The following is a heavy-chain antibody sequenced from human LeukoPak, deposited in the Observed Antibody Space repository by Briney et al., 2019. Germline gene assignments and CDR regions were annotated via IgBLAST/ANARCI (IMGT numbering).Heavy chain of an antibody. CDR3: AREVSGYYDSSGYPCLAY. V-gene: IGHV1-46*03. Sequence: ASVKVSCKASGGTFSSYAISWVRQAPGQGLEWMGIINPSGGSTSYAQKFQGRVTMTRDTSTSTVYMELSSLRSEDTAVYYCAREVSGYYDSSGYPCLAYWGQGTLVTVSS. CDR1: GGTFSSYA. D-gene: IGHD3-22*01. CDR2: INPSGGST. J-gene: IGHJ4*02.